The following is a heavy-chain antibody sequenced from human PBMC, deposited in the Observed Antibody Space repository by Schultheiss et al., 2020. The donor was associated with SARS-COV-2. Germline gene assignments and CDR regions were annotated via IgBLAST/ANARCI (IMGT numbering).Heavy chain of an antibody. CDR2: IYYSGST. CDR3: ARGRGDYVWGSYRRAIFDY. J-gene: IGHJ4*02. D-gene: IGHD3-16*02. V-gene: IGHV4-39*01. CDR1: GGSISSSSYY. Sequence: SQTLSLTCTVSGGSISSSSYYWGWIRQPPGKGLEWIGSIYYSGSTYYNPSLKSRVTISVDTSKNQFSLKLSSVTAADTAVYYCARGRGDYVWGSYRRAIFDYWGQGTLVTVSS.